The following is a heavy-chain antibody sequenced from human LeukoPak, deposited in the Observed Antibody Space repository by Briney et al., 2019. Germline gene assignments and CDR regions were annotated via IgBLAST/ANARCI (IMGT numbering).Heavy chain of an antibody. CDR3: ANSYSPPHY. D-gene: IGHD3-10*01. CDR2: INTDGSVT. J-gene: IGHJ4*02. Sequence: GGSLRLSCAASGFTFSNSWMHWVRQAPGKRLVWVSRINTDGSVTTYADSVRGRLTISRDNAKNTLYLQMNSLRAEDSALYYCANSYSPPHYWGQGTLVTVSS. CDR1: GFTFSNSW. V-gene: IGHV3-74*01.